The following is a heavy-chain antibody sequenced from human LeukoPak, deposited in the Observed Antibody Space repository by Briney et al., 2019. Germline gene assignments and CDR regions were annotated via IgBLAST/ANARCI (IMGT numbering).Heavy chain of an antibody. CDR2: MSPNSGDT. J-gene: IGHJ3*02. CDR3: ARDSGGSPFDI. Sequence: GASVKVSCKASGYTFSDYNMHWVRRAPGQGPEWMGWMSPNSGDTHYAQKFQGRVTMTRDTSITTAYMELTRLTSDDTAVYYCARDSGGSPFDIWGQGTMVTVSS. V-gene: IGHV1-2*02. CDR1: GYTFSDYN. D-gene: IGHD1-26*01.